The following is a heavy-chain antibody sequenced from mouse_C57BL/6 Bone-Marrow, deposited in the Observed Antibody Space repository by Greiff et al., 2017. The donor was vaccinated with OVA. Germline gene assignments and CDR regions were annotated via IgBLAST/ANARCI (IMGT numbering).Heavy chain of an antibody. CDR3: ARSYSNFDY. D-gene: IGHD2-5*01. CDR2: IDPSDSYT. V-gene: IGHV1-69*01. CDR1: GYTFTSYW. J-gene: IGHJ2*01. Sequence: QVQLQQPGAELVMPGASVKLSCKASGYTFTSYWMHWVKQRPGQGLEWIGEIDPSDSYTNYNQKFKGKSTLTVDKSSSTAYMQLSSLTSEDSADYYCARSYSNFDYWGQGTTLTVSS.